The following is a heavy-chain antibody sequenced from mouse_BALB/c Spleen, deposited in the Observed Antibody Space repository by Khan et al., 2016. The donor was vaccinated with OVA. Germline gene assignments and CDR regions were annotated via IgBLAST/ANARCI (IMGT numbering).Heavy chain of an antibody. V-gene: IGHV1-20*02. CDR1: GYSFTGYF. CDR3: TRIYRSDSDY. Sequence: VQLQQSGPELVRPGASVKISCKASGYSFTGYFMNCVMQSHGKSLEWIGRINPHIGETFYNQRFKDKATLTVDESSSTAHMEVRSLASEDSAVYYCTRIYRSDSDYWGQGTTLTVSS. J-gene: IGHJ2*01. D-gene: IGHD1-1*01. CDR2: INPHIGET.